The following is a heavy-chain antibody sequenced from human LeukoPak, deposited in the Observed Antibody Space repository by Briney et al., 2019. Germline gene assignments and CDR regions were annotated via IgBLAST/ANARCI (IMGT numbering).Heavy chain of an antibody. Sequence: GGSLRLSCAASGFTFSSYAMSWVRQAPGKGLEWVSAIRGSGATTYYADSVKGRFTIPRDNSKNTLYLHMNSLRAEDTAVYYCAKGGGDYPHWYFDLWGPGTLVTVSS. V-gene: IGHV3-23*01. CDR1: GFTFSSYA. CDR2: IRGSGATT. CDR3: AKGGGDYPHWYFDL. D-gene: IGHD4-17*01. J-gene: IGHJ2*01.